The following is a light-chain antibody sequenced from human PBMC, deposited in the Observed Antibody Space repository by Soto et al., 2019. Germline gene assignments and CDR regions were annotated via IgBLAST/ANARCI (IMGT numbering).Light chain of an antibody. CDR2: LEGSGSY. V-gene: IGLV4-60*02. CDR3: ETWDSNIHWV. CDR1: SGHSSYI. Sequence: QLVLTQSSSASASLGSSVKLTCTLSSGHSSYIIAWHQQQPGKALRYLMKLEGSGSYNKGSGVPDRFSGSSSGADRYLTISNLQFEDEADYYCETWDSNIHWVFGGGTKVTVL. J-gene: IGLJ3*02.